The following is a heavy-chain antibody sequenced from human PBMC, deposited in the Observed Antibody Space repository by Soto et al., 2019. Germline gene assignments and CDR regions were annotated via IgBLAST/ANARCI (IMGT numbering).Heavy chain of an antibody. CDR3: ARDVAHMVRGVIALFDP. CDR2: ISAYNGNT. J-gene: IGHJ5*02. D-gene: IGHD3-10*01. V-gene: IGHV1-18*01. CDR1: GYTFTSYG. Sequence: QVQLVQSGAEVKKPGASVKVSCKASGYTFTSYGISWVRQAPGQGLEWMGWISAYNGNTNYAQKLQGRVTMTTDTSTSTAYMELRSLSSDDTAVYYCARDVAHMVRGVIALFDPWGQGTLVTVSS.